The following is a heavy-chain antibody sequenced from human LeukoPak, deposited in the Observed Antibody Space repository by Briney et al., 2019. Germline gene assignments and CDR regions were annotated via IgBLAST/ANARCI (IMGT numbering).Heavy chain of an antibody. Sequence: SVKVSCKASGGTFSSYAISWVRQAPGQGLEWMGGIIPIFGTANYAQKFQGRVTITADESTSTAYMELSSLRSEDTAVYYCARDATYQLLFAYYWGQGTLVTVSS. CDR3: ARDATYQLLFAYY. J-gene: IGHJ4*02. V-gene: IGHV1-69*13. CDR2: IIPIFGTA. CDR1: GGTFSSYA. D-gene: IGHD2-2*01.